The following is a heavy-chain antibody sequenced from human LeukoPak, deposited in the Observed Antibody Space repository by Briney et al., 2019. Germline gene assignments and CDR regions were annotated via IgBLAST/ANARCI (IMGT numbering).Heavy chain of an antibody. CDR3: ARGVYSSSWYGVAFDI. Sequence: SETLSLTCSVSDVSINSDTYYWGWIRQPPGKGLEWIGSIYYSGSTYYNPSLKSRVTISVDTSKNQFSLKLSSVTAADTAVYYCARGVYSSSWYGVAFDIWGQGTMVTVSS. V-gene: IGHV4-39*01. J-gene: IGHJ3*02. CDR1: DVSINSDTYY. D-gene: IGHD6-13*01. CDR2: IYYSGST.